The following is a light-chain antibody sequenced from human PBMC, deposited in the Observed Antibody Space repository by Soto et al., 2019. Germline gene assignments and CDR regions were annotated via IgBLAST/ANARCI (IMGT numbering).Light chain of an antibody. CDR2: DAS. Sequence: EIVLTQSPATLSLSPGERATLSCRASQSIRTSLAWYQQKPGQAPRLLIYDASNRATGIPARFSGSGSGTDFTLTISSLEPEDFAVYYCQQYNNWPFTFGPGTKVDIK. CDR3: QQYNNWPFT. V-gene: IGKV3-11*01. J-gene: IGKJ3*01. CDR1: QSIRTS.